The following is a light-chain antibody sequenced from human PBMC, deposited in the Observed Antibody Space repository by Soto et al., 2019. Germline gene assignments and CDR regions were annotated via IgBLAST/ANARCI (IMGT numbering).Light chain of an antibody. CDR3: SSYTAISSLDIV. J-gene: IGLJ2*01. CDR1: SSDVGGYDY. V-gene: IGLV2-14*01. CDR2: EVS. Sequence: QSALTQPASVSGSPGQSITISCTGTSSDVGGYDYVSWYQQHPGKAPKLMIYEVSNRPSGVSIRFSGSRSGNTASLTISGLQAEDESDYYCSSYTAISSLDIVFGGGTKLTVL.